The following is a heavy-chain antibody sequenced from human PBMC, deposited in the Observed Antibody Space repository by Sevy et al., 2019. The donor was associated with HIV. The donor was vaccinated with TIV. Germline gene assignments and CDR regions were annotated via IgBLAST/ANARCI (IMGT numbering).Heavy chain of an antibody. CDR1: GFTFSKYW. CDR3: ARDDGSYYFHY. V-gene: IGHV3-7*01. Sequence: AGSLRLSCAASGFTFSKYWMGWVRQAPGKGLEWVANIKQDAGQKYYVDSVKGRFTISRDNAKNSLYLQMNSLRAEDTAVYFCARDDGSYYFHYWGQGTLVTVSS. J-gene: IGHJ4*02. CDR2: IKQDAGQK. D-gene: IGHD1-26*01.